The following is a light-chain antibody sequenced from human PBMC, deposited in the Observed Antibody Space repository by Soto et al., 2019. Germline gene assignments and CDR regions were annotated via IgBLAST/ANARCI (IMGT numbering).Light chain of an antibody. CDR2: GAS. Sequence: DIQMTQSPSSLSASVGDRVTITCRASQYIHTHLAWYQQKPCNRPKLLVYGASTLHSGVPSRISASGSGTEFILTISSLQCEDVATYYCRSYDKVPWTFGPGTRV. CDR1: QYIHTH. V-gene: IGKV1-27*01. J-gene: IGKJ1*01. CDR3: RSYDKVPWT.